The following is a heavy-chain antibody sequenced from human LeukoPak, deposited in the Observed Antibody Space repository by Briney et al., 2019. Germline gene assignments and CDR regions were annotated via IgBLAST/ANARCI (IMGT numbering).Heavy chain of an antibody. CDR1: GFTFSSYW. D-gene: IGHD3-3*01. J-gene: IGHJ5*02. CDR3: ARVYSTIFGVVRNWFDP. V-gene: IGHV3-7*01. CDR2: IKQDGSEK. Sequence: PGGSLRLSCVASGFTFSSYWMSWVRQAPGKGPEWVASIKQDGSEKFYVDSVKGRFTISRDNAKNSLYLQMNSLRAEDTAVYYCARVYSTIFGVVRNWFDPWGQGTLVTVSS.